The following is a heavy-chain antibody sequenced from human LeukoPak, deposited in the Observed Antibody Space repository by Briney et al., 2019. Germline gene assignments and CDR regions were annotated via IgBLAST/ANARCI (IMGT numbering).Heavy chain of an antibody. J-gene: IGHJ1*01. Sequence: SETLSLTCTVSGGSISSGGYYWSWIRQHPGKGLEWIGYIYYSGSTYYNPSLKSRVTISVDTSKNQFSLKLSSVTAADTAVYYCARDNVGYGGNYPSAEYFQHWGQGTLVTVSS. CDR1: GGSISSGGYY. CDR2: IYYSGST. V-gene: IGHV4-30-4*08. D-gene: IGHD4-23*01. CDR3: ARDNVGYGGNYPSAEYFQH.